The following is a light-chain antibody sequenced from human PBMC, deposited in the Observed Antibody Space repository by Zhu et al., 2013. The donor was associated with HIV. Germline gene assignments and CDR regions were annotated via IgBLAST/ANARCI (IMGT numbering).Light chain of an antibody. Sequence: DIQMTQSPSTLSASVGDRVTITCRASQSVESFLAWYQQRPGRAPRLLMYKSSTLQTGVPSRFLGSGFGTDFTLTISSLQPEDFATYYCQQFNIFPLTFGGGTKVEIK. CDR1: QSVESF. CDR2: KSS. CDR3: QQFNIFPLT. J-gene: IGKJ4*01. V-gene: IGKV1-5*03.